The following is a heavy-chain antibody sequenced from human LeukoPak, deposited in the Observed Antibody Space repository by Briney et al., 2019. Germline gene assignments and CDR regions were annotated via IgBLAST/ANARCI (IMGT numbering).Heavy chain of an antibody. Sequence: GGSLRLSCAASGFTFSSYGMTWVRQAPGKGLEWVANIQQDGSEKYYVDSVKGRFTISRDNAKNSLYLQMNSLRAEDTAVYYCAREIELGYCSGGSCYAYYYMDVWGKGTTVTISS. CDR3: AREIELGYCSGGSCYAYYYMDV. V-gene: IGHV3-7*01. CDR1: GFTFSSYG. D-gene: IGHD2-15*01. CDR2: IQQDGSEK. J-gene: IGHJ6*03.